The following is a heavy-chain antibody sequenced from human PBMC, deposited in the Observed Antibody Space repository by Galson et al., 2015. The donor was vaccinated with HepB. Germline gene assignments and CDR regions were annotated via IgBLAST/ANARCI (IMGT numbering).Heavy chain of an antibody. J-gene: IGHJ6*03. D-gene: IGHD2-2*01. CDR1: GFTFDDYT. Sequence: SLRLSCAASGFTFDDYTMHWVRRAPGKGLEWVSLISWDGGSTYYADPVKGRFTISRDNSKNSLYLQMNSLRTEDTALYYCAKDGYCSSTSCYSGYYYYYYYMDVWGKGTTVTVSS. V-gene: IGHV3-43*01. CDR3: AKDGYCSSTSCYSGYYYYYYYMDV. CDR2: ISWDGGST.